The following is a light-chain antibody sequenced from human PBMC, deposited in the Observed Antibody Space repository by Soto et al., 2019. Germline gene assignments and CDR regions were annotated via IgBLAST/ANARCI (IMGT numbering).Light chain of an antibody. J-gene: IGKJ2*01. V-gene: IGKV3-15*01. Sequence: EIVMTQSPASLSVSPGERATLSCRASQSISRTLAWYQQKPGQAPRLLIYGASTRATGIPARFSGRGSGTDFTLTISSLQSEDFAVYYCQQYDSWRYNFAQGTKVDIK. CDR2: GAS. CDR1: QSISRT. CDR3: QQYDSWRYN.